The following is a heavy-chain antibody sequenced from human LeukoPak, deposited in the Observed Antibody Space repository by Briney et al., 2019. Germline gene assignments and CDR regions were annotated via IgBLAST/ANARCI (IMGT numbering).Heavy chain of an antibody. D-gene: IGHD3-10*01. V-gene: IGHV4-31*03. Sequence: PSETLSLTCTVSGGSISSGGYYWSWIRQHPGKGLEWIGYIYYSGSTYYNPSLKSRVTISVDTSKNQFSLKLSSVTAADTAVYYCARVRHYGSGRPFDYWGQGTLVTVSS. CDR1: GGSISSGGYY. J-gene: IGHJ4*02. CDR2: IYYSGST. CDR3: ARVRHYGSGRPFDY.